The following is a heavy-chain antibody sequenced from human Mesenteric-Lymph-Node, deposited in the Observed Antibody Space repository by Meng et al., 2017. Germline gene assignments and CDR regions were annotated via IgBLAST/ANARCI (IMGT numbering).Heavy chain of an antibody. D-gene: IGHD2-8*01. V-gene: IGHV3-30*07. CDR2: ISYDGSNK. J-gene: IGHJ6*02. Sequence: GESLKISCAASGFTFSSYAMHWVRQAPGKGLEWVAVISYDGSNKYYADSVKGRFTISRDNSKNTLYLQMNSLRAEDTAVYYCATAVPNGKRFESWGQGTTVTVSS. CDR3: ATAVPNGKRFES. CDR1: GFTFSSYA.